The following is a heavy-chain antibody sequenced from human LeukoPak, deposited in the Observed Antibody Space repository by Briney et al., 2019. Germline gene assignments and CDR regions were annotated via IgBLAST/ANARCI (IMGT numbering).Heavy chain of an antibody. Sequence: ASVKVSCKASDTFTSYGINWVRQAPGQGLEWMGWISPYNGNTKYAEKIQRRVTITTDTSTSTAYMELRSLRSDDMAVYYCARAYNVLRFLEWPNPDDYMDVWGKGTTVTVSS. V-gene: IGHV1-18*03. CDR3: ARAYNVLRFLEWPNPDDYMDV. CDR2: ISPYNGNT. D-gene: IGHD3-3*01. CDR1: DTFTSYG. J-gene: IGHJ6*03.